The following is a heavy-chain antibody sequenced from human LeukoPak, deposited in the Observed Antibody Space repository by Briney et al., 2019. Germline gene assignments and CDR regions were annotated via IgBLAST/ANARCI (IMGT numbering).Heavy chain of an antibody. CDR1: GGSISSSSYY. CDR3: AGYCSSTSCYEKPYGMDV. J-gene: IGHJ6*02. CDR2: IYYSGST. D-gene: IGHD2-2*01. Sequence: SENLSLTCTVSGGSISSSSYYWGWIRQPPGKGLEWIGSIYYSGSTYYNPSLKSRVTISVDTSKNQFSLKLSSVTAADTAVYYCAGYCSSTSCYEKPYGMDVWGQGTTVTVSS. V-gene: IGHV4-39*01.